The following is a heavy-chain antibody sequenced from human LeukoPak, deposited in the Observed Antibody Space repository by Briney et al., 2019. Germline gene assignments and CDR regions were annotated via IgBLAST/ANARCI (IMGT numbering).Heavy chain of an antibody. V-gene: IGHV4-59*01. Sequence: TSETLSLTCTVSGGSISIYYWSWIRQPPGRGLEWIGYMFYAESTKYNPSLNSRVTISVDRSKNQVSLNLTSVTAADTAVYYCASTSNTWLGLPYFDSWGQGTLVTVSA. CDR2: MFYAEST. D-gene: IGHD3-10*01. J-gene: IGHJ4*02. CDR1: GGSISIYY. CDR3: ASTSNTWLGLPYFDS.